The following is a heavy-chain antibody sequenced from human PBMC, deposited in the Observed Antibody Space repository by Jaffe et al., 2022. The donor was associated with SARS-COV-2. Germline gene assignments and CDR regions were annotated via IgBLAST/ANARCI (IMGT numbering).Heavy chain of an antibody. CDR1: GYRFPNFW. V-gene: IGHV5-51*01. J-gene: IGHJ6*02. D-gene: IGHD4-17*01. CDR3: ARREDYGGNWALEA. CDR2: VYPADSDS. Sequence: EVQLVQSGAVVRKPGDSLKISCQASGYRFPNFWIAWVRHMPGRGLEWMGMVYPADSDSRYSPSFQGQVTISADKSITTAYLQWSSLKASDSGTYYCARREDYGGNWALEAWGQGTTVTVSS.